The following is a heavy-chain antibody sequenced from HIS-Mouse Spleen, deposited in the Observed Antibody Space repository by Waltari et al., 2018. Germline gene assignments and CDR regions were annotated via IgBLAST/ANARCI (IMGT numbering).Heavy chain of an antibody. J-gene: IGHJ2*01. CDR1: GGSSSSSSSY. D-gene: IGHD6-13*01. CDR3: AREIPYSSSWYDWYFDL. CDR2: IYYSGST. Sequence: QLQLQESGPGLVKPSETLSLTCTVSGGSSSSSSSYSGWIRQPPGKGLEWIGSIYYSGSTYYNPSLKSRVTISVDTSKNQFSLKLSSVTAADTAVYYCAREIPYSSSWYDWYFDLWGRGTLVTVSS. V-gene: IGHV4-39*07.